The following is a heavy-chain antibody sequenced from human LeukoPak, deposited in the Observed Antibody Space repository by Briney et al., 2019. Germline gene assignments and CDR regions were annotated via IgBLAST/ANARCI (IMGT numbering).Heavy chain of an antibody. J-gene: IGHJ4*02. V-gene: IGHV3-7*01. Sequence: GGSLRLSCAASGFTLSRHWMSWVRQAPGKGLEWVANIKQDGSQKNYVDSVKGRFTISRDNAKNSLYLQMNSLRAEDTAVYYCVREGSGYDYWGQGTLVTVSS. CDR3: VREGSGYDY. D-gene: IGHD2-15*01. CDR2: IKQDGSQK. CDR1: GFTLSRHW.